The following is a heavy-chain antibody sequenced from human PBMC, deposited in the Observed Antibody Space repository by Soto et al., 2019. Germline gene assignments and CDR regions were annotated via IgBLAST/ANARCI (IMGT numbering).Heavy chain of an antibody. Sequence: GGSLRLSCSASGFTFNQYSMQWVRQSPGKGLQFVSTISSNGGGTDYTDSVKGRFTISRDNAKNSLYLQMNSLRAEDTAVYYCARSLSDSYEYYFDYWGQGTLVTVSS. D-gene: IGHD3-3*01. CDR2: ISSNGGGT. J-gene: IGHJ4*02. V-gene: IGHV3-64*04. CDR3: ARSLSDSYEYYFDY. CDR1: GFTFNQYS.